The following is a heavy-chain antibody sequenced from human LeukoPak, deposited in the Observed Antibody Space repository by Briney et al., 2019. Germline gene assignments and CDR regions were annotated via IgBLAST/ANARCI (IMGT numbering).Heavy chain of an antibody. J-gene: IGHJ5*02. CDR2: IIPILGIA. D-gene: IGHD6-13*01. V-gene: IGHV1-69*02. Sequence: SVKVSCKASGGTFSSYTISWVRRAPGQGLEWMGRIIPILGIANYAQKFQGRVTITADKSTSTAYMELSSLRSEDTAVYYCARGRQQLVLYNWFDPWGQGTLVTVSS. CDR3: ARGRQQLVLYNWFDP. CDR1: GGTFSSYT.